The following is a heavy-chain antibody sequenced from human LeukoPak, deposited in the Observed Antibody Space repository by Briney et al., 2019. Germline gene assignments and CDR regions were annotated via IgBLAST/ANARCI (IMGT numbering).Heavy chain of an antibody. CDR3: ARSVVVVSTPPPTYYMDV. CDR2: INHSGST. Sequence: RPSETLSLTCAVYGGSFSGYYWSWIRQPPGKGLEWIGEINHSGSTNYNPSLKSRVTISVDTSKNQSSLKLSSVTAADTAVYYCARSVVVVSTPPPTYYMDVWGKGTTVTVSS. D-gene: IGHD2-15*01. CDR1: GGSFSGYY. J-gene: IGHJ6*03. V-gene: IGHV4-34*01.